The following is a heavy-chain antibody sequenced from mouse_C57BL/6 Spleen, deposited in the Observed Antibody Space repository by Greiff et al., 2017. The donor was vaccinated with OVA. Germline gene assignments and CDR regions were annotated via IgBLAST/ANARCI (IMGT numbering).Heavy chain of an antibody. CDR3: ARGDSAWFAD. Sequence: VQLQQSGPGLVKPSQSLSLTCSVTGYSITSGYYWNWIRQFPGNKLEWMGYISYDGSNNYNPSLKNRISITRDTSKNQFFLKLNSVTTEDTATYYCARGDSAWFADWGQGTLVTVSA. V-gene: IGHV3-6*01. D-gene: IGHD2-4*01. CDR1: GYSITSGYY. CDR2: ISYDGSN. J-gene: IGHJ3*01.